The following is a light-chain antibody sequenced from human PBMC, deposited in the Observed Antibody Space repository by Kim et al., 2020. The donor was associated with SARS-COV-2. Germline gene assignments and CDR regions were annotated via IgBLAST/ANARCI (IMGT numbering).Light chain of an antibody. V-gene: IGKV3-15*01. CDR1: QSVNSN. Sequence: VSPGERAPPSRRASQSVNSNLAWYHQKLGQAPRLLIYGASTRATGIPARFSGSGSGTEFTLTITSLQSEDFAVYYCQQYDKWPLTFGQGTKVDIK. J-gene: IGKJ1*01. CDR2: GAS. CDR3: QQYDKWPLT.